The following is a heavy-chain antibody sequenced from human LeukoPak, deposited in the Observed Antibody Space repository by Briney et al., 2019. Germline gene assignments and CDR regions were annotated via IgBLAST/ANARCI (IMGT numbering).Heavy chain of an antibody. J-gene: IGHJ4*02. CDR3: TRDYGDYKGDY. CDR1: GFTFSSYA. Sequence: QPGGSLRLSCAASGFTFSSYAMSWVRQAPGRGLEWVGFIRSKAYGGTTEYAASVKGRFTISRDDSKSIAYLQMDSLKTEDTAVYYCTRDYGDYKGDYWGQGTLVTVSS. D-gene: IGHD4-17*01. CDR2: IRSKAYGGTT. V-gene: IGHV3-49*04.